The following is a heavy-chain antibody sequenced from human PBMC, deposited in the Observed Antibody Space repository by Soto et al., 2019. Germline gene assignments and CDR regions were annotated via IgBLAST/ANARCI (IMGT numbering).Heavy chain of an antibody. CDR1: GGSFSGYY. D-gene: IGHD2-2*01. Sequence: SETLSLTCAVYGGSFSGYYWTWIRQPPGTGLEWIGEINHSGSTNYNPSLKSRVTISVDTSKNQFSLKLSSVTAADTAVYYCARGRDCSSTSCYGGFYYYYGMDVWGQGTTVTVSS. CDR2: INHSGST. CDR3: ARGRDCSSTSCYGGFYYYYGMDV. V-gene: IGHV4-34*01. J-gene: IGHJ6*02.